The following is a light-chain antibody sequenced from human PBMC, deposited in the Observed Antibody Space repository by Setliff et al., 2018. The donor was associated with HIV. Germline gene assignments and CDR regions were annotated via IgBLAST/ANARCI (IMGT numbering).Light chain of an antibody. CDR1: SGDVGRYNL. V-gene: IGLV2-23*01. CDR3: CSNTGSNTYV. CDR2: QAS. J-gene: IGLJ1*01. Sequence: QSALTQPAPVSGSPGQSITISCTGTSGDVGRYNLVSWYQQQPGKPPKLMIYQASKRPSGVSNRFSGSKSGNTASLTISGLQAEDEADYYCCSNTGSNTYVFGTGTRSPS.